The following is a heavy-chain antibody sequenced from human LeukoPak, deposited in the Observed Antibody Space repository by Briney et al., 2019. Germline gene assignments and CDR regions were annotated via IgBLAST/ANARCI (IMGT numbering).Heavy chain of an antibody. Sequence: SETLSLTCTVSGGSISSYYWSWIRQPPGKGLEWIGYIYYSGSTNYNPSLKSRVTISVDTSKNQFSLKLSSVTAADTAVYYCARVIVPAASRSYYYYMDVWGKGTTVTVSS. CDR1: GGSISSYY. J-gene: IGHJ6*03. CDR2: IYYSGST. CDR3: ARVIVPAASRSYYYYMDV. D-gene: IGHD2-2*01. V-gene: IGHV4-59*01.